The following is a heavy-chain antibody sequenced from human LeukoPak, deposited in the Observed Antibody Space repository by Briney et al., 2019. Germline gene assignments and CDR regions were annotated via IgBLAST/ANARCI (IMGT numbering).Heavy chain of an antibody. D-gene: IGHD1-26*01. CDR1: GFTLSTNA. CDR3: AKDVGKWESLHFFDY. V-gene: IGHV3-23*01. CDR2: ISGSGAST. Sequence: QPGGSLRLSCLTSGFTLSTNAMSWVRQAPGKGLEWISGISGSGASTYYADSVKGRFTIPRDDPRNTLYLQMNSLRGDDTAVYYCAKDVGKWESLHFFDYWGQGTLVTVSS. J-gene: IGHJ4*02.